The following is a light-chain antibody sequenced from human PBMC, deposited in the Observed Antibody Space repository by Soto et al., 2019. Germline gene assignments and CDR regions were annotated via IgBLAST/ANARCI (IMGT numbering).Light chain of an antibody. J-gene: IGLJ1*01. CDR3: CSFTSGNTHG. V-gene: IGLV2-18*02. Sequence: QSVLTQPPSVSGSPGQSVTISCTGTSSDVGSNNHVSWYQQPPGTVPKVMIYGVTNRPSGVPDRFSGSKSGNTASLTISGLQAEDEADYYCCSFTSGNTHGFGTGTKVTVL. CDR2: GVT. CDR1: SSDVGSNNH.